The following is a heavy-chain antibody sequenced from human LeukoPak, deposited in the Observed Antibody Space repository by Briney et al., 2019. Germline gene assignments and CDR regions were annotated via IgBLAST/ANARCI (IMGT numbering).Heavy chain of an antibody. CDR1: GGSISSGGYY. J-gene: IGHJ4*02. V-gene: IGHV4-39*01. D-gene: IGHD1-26*01. Sequence: SQTLSLTCTVSGGSISSGGYYWSWIRQPPGKGLEWIGSIYYSGSTYYNPSLKSRVTISVDTSKNQFSLKLSSVTAADTAVYYCARRDIVGATTHPFDYWGQGTLVTVSS. CDR2: IYYSGST. CDR3: ARRDIVGATTHPFDY.